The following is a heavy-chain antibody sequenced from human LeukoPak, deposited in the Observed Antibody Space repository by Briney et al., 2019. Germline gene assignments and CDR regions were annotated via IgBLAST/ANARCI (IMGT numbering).Heavy chain of an antibody. CDR3: ARDRTIFGVVLEVQDAFDI. CDR1: GGTFSSYA. Sequence: SVKVSCKASGGTFSSYAISWVRQAPGQGLEWMGRIIPIFGTANYALKFQGRVTITTDESTSTAYMELSSLRSEDTAVYYCARDRTIFGVVLEVQDAFDIWGQGTMVTVSS. J-gene: IGHJ3*02. CDR2: IIPIFGTA. D-gene: IGHD3-3*01. V-gene: IGHV1-69*05.